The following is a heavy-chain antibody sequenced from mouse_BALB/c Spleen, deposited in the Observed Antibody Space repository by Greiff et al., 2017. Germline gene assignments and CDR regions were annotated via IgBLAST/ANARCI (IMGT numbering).Heavy chain of an antibody. D-gene: IGHD2-1*01. Sequence: EVQGVESGGGLVQPGGSRKLSCAASGFTFSSFGMHWVRQAPEKGLEWVAYISSGSSTIYYADTVKGRFTISRDNPKNTLFLQMTSLRSEDTAMYYCARGDYGNPWFAYWGQGTLVTVSA. V-gene: IGHV5-17*02. CDR3: ARGDYGNPWFAY. CDR1: GFTFSSFG. CDR2: ISSGSSTI. J-gene: IGHJ3*01.